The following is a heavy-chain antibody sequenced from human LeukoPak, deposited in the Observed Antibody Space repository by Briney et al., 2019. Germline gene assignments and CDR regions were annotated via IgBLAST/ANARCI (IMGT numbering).Heavy chain of an antibody. CDR2: IKQDGSEK. CDR3: AREYYDYVWGSYRFDY. V-gene: IGHV3-7*01. CDR1: GFTFGDYD. D-gene: IGHD3-16*02. J-gene: IGHJ4*02. Sequence: GGSLRLSCTASGFTFGDYDMSWARQAPGKGLEWVANIKQDGSEKYYVDSVKGRFTISRDNAKNSLYLQMNSLRAEDTAVYYCAREYYDYVWGSYRFDYWGQGTLVTVSS.